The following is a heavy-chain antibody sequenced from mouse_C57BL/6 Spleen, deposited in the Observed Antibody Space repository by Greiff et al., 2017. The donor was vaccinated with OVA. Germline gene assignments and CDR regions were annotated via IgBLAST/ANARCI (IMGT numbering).Heavy chain of an antibody. CDR3: ARWDSNPWFAY. J-gene: IGHJ3*01. CDR2: IYPRSGNT. Sequence: VQLVESGAELARPGASVKLSCKASGYTFTSYGISWVKQRTGQGLEWIGEIYPRSGNTYYNEKFKGKATLTADKSSSTAYMELRSLTSEDSAVYFCARWDSNPWFAYWGQGTLVTVSA. CDR1: GYTFTSYG. V-gene: IGHV1-81*01. D-gene: IGHD2-5*01.